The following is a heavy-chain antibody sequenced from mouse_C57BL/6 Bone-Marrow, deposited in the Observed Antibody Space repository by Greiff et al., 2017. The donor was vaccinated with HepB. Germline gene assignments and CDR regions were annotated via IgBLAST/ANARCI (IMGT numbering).Heavy chain of an antibody. CDR3: ARSDFITTVVAPLDY. V-gene: IGHV1-18*01. CDR2: INPNNGGT. D-gene: IGHD1-1*01. Sequence: EVKLQESGPELVKPGASVKIPCKASGYTFTDYNMDWVKQSHGKSLEWIGDINPNNGGTIYNQKFKGKATLTVDKSSSTAYMELRSLTSEDTAVYYCARSDFITTVVAPLDYWGQGTTLTVSS. J-gene: IGHJ2*01. CDR1: GYTFTDYN.